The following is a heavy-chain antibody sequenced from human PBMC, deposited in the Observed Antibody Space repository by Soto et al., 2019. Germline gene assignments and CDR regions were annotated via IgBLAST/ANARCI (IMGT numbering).Heavy chain of an antibody. CDR1: GGSISSGDYY. J-gene: IGHJ6*02. CDR2: IYYSGST. V-gene: IGHV4-30-4*01. CDR3: ARAHDYYYYYGMDV. Sequence: TSETLSLTCTVSGGSISSGDYYWIWIRQPPGKGLEWIGYIYYSGSTYYNPSLKSRVTISVDTSKNQFSLKLSSVTAADTAVYYCARAHDYYYYYGMDVWGQGTTVTVSS.